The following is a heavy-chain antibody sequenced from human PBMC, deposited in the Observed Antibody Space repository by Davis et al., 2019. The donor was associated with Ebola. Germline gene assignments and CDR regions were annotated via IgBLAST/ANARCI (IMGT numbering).Heavy chain of an antibody. D-gene: IGHD2-2*01. V-gene: IGHV1-3*01. CDR1: EYTFIKYA. CDR3: ARGRIVVVPALNWFDP. CDR2: INAGDGST. Sequence: ASVKVSCKASEYTFIKYAIHWVRQAPGQRLEWMGGINAGDGSTKYSENFQGRLTVTRDTSASTAYMELSSLRSEDTAVYYCARGRIVVVPALNWFDPWGQGTLVTVSS. J-gene: IGHJ5*02.